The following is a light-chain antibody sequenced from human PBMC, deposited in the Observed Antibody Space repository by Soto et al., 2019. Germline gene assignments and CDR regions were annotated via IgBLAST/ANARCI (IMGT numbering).Light chain of an antibody. CDR1: QRLRHHNGYNY. V-gene: IGKV2-28*01. Sequence: DIVMTQSPLSLPVTPGEPASISCRSSQRLRHHNGYNYLDWYLQKPGQSPQVLIYLGSNRASGVPDRVSGSGSGTGSTLKISRVEAGEVGVYYCKETVQAPYSFGQGTKLEIK. J-gene: IGKJ2*01. CDR2: LGS. CDR3: KETVQAPYS.